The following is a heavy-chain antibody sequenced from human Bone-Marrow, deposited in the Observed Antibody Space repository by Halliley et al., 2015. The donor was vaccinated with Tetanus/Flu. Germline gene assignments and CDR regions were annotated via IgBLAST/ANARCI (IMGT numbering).Heavy chain of an antibody. CDR2: IKTETSGGTL. D-gene: IGHD3-3*01. V-gene: IGHV3-15*07. CDR3: TWSGAA. Sequence: KGLEWVGPIKTETSGGTLVYAAPVKGRFAISRDDSKNAVYLQMNSLKTEDTGVDFCTWSGAAWGQGTLVTVSS. J-gene: IGHJ5*02.